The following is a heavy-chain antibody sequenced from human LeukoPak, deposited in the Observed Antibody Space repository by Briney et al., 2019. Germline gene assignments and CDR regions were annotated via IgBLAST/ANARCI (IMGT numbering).Heavy chain of an antibody. CDR2: MSGSGGST. V-gene: IGHV3-23*01. CDR1: GFTFSSHA. Sequence: GGSLRLSCAGSGFTFSSHAMSWVRQAPGKGLEWVSAMSGSGGSTYYADSVKGRFTISRGDSKNTLYLQMNSLKTEDTAVYYCTTGRPPFQHWGQGILVTVSS. J-gene: IGHJ1*01. CDR3: TTGRPPFQH. D-gene: IGHD6-6*01.